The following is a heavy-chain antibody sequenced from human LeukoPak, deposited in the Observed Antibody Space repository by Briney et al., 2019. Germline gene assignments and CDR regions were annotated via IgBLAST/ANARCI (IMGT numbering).Heavy chain of an antibody. D-gene: IGHD6-6*01. CDR1: GFTFSSYW. V-gene: IGHV3-7*01. CDR2: IKQDGSEK. CDR3: ARDLYSTSSSYVDY. J-gene: IGHJ4*02. Sequence: GGSLRLSCAASGFTFSSYWMSWVRQAPGKGLEWVANIKQDGSEKYYVDSVKGRFTISRDNAKNSLYLQMNSLRAEDTAVYYCARDLYSTSSSYVDYWGQGTLVTVSS.